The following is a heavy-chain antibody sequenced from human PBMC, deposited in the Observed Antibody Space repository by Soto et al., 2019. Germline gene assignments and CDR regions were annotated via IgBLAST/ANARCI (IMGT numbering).Heavy chain of an antibody. V-gene: IGHV1-2*04. CDR2: INPNSGGT. CDR3: ARDRAAYCGRDCYTPDAFDI. Sequence: AASVKVSCKASGYTFTGYYMHWVRQAPGQGLEWMGWINPNSGGTNYAQKFQGWVTMTRDTSISTAYMELSRLRSDDTAVYYCARDRAAYCGRDCYTPDAFDIWGQGTMVTVSS. CDR1: GYTFTGYY. J-gene: IGHJ3*02. D-gene: IGHD2-21*02.